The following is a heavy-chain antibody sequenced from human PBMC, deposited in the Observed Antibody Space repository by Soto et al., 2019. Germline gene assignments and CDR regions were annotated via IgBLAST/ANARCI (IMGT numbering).Heavy chain of an antibody. J-gene: IGHJ4*02. CDR3: ARQGSGCTFDS. V-gene: IGHV5-10-1*03. CDR1: GYSFTSDW. CDR2: LDPSDSYT. Sequence: EVQLVQSGADEKKPWESLRNSCKGSGYSFTSDWISWVRQMPGKGLEWMGRLDPSDSYTDYRPSFQGHVTISADKSLITAYLQWSSLKASDTAIYYGARQGSGCTFDSRGQGTLVTVSS. D-gene: IGHD6-19*01.